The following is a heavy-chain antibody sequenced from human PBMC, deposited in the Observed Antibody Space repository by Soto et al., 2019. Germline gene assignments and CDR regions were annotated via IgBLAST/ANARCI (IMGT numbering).Heavy chain of an antibody. J-gene: IGHJ4*02. V-gene: IGHV3-23*01. CDR1: GFTFSNYA. CDR3: ARENGAPFASGY. Sequence: EVQLLESGGGLVQPGGSLRLSCAASGFTFSNYALTWVRQTPGKGLEWVSTISANSGRTYYADSVKGRFTISRDNSKNTQYLQMNSLGDEDTAVYYCARENGAPFASGYWGQGTLVTVSS. CDR2: ISANSGRT. D-gene: IGHD1-26*01.